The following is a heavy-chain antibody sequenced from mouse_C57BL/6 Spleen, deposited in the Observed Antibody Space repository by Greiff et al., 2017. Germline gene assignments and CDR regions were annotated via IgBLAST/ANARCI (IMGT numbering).Heavy chain of an antibody. CDR1: GYTFTDYN. V-gene: IGHV1-18*01. D-gene: IGHD2-5*01. J-gene: IGHJ3*01. CDR3: EKRESNYAWFAY. CDR2: INPNNGGT. Sequence: EVQLQQSGPELVKPGASVKIPCKASGYTFTDYNMDWVKQSHGKSLEWIGDINPNNGGTIYNQKFKGKATLTVDKSSRTAYMELRSLTSEDTAVYDCEKRESNYAWFAYWGQGTLVTVSA.